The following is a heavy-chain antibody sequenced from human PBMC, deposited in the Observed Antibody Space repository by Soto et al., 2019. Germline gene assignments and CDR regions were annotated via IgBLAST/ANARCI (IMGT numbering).Heavy chain of an antibody. CDR1: GGSISSGGYY. V-gene: IGHV4-31*03. CDR3: ARDSPGHYFDS. CDR2: VHFSGST. J-gene: IGHJ4*02. Sequence: SETLSLTCTVSGGSISSGGYYLTWLRQRPGKGLEWIGYVHFSGSTYYHPSLKSRLTISVDTSKSQFSLKLSSMTAADTAVYYCARDSPGHYFDSWGQGTLVTVSS. D-gene: IGHD7-27*01.